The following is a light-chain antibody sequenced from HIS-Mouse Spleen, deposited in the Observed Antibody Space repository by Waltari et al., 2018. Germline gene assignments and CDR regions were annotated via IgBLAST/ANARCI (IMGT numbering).Light chain of an antibody. V-gene: IGKV1-27*01. Sequence: DIQMTQSPSSLSASVGDRVTITCRASQGISNYLAWYQQKPGKVPKLLSYAASTLQSGVPSRFSGSGSGTDFTLTISSLQPEDVATYYCQKYNSAPPLTFGGGTKVEIK. J-gene: IGKJ4*01. CDR3: QKYNSAPPLT. CDR2: AAS. CDR1: QGISNY.